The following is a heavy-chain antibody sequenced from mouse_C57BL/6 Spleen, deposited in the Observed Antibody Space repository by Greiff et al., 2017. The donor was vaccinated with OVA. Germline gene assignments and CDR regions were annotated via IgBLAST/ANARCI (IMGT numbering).Heavy chain of an antibody. CDR3: TRDNGLRAWFAY. CDR2: ISSGGDYI. J-gene: IGHJ3*01. D-gene: IGHD2-4*01. CDR1: GFTFSSYA. V-gene: IGHV5-9-1*02. Sequence: EVHLVESGEGLVKPGGSLKLSCAASGFTFSSYAMSWVRQTPEKRLEWVAYISSGGDYIYYADTVKGRFTISRDNARNTLYLQMSSLKSEDTAMYYCTRDNGLRAWFAYWGQGTLVTVSA.